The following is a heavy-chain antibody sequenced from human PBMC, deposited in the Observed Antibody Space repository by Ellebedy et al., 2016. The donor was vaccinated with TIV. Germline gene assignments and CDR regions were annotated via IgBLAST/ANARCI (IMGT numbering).Heavy chain of an antibody. V-gene: IGHV3-74*01. D-gene: IGHD2-2*01. CDR2: INSDGSST. J-gene: IGHJ6*02. CDR1: GFTFSSYW. CDR3: ARENIVVVPAALYYYYGMDV. Sequence: PGGSLRLSCAASGFTFSSYWMHWVRQAPGKGLVWVSRINSDGSSTSYADSVKGRFTISRDNAKNTLYLQMNSLRAEDTAVYYCARENIVVVPAALYYYYGMDVWGQGTTVTVSS.